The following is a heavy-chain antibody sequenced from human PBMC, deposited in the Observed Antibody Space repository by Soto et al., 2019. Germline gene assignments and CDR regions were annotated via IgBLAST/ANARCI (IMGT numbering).Heavy chain of an antibody. V-gene: IGHV4-4*02. CDR1: GDSISSSVW. D-gene: IGHD7-27*01. Sequence: PSETLSLTCAVSGDSISSSVWWTWVRQPPGKGLEWIGEVFHTGDTYFNPSLRSRVAMSVDKSTNEFSLKVTSVTAADTAIYYCARKAWVRFDYWGQGALVT. CDR2: VFHTGDT. CDR3: ARKAWVRFDY. J-gene: IGHJ4*02.